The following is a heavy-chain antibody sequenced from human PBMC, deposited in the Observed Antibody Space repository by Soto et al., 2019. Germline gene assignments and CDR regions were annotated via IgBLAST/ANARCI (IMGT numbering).Heavy chain of an antibody. CDR2: IYYSGST. Sequence: KPPGKGLEWIGYIYYSGSTYYNPSLKSRVTISVDTSKNQFSLKLSSVTAADTAVYYSAREKKAMVGTFAYLRQGTPVIGTS. V-gene: IGHV4-30-4*01. D-gene: IGHD5-18*01. CDR3: AREKKAMVGTFAY. J-gene: IGHJ4*02.